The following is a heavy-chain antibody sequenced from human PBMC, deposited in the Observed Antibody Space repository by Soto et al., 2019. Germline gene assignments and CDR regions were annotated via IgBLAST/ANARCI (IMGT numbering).Heavy chain of an antibody. Sequence: PSETLSLTCTVSGGSISSSSYYWGWIRQPPGKGLEWIGSIYYSGSTYYNPSLKSRVTISVDTSKNQFSLKLSSVTAADTAVYYCARLIVVVGIYWFDPWGQGTLVTVSS. CDR2: IYYSGST. D-gene: IGHD2-2*01. V-gene: IGHV4-39*01. CDR1: GGSISSSSYY. J-gene: IGHJ5*02. CDR3: ARLIVVVGIYWFDP.